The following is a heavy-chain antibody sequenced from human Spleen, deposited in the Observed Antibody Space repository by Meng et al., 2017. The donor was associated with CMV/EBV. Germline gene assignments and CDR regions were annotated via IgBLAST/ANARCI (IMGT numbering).Heavy chain of an antibody. CDR2: INHSGST. D-gene: IGHD3-3*01. V-gene: IGHV4-39*07. J-gene: IGHJ6*02. CDR3: ARGRNFWSGYRVGYGMDV. Sequence: SETLSLTCTVSGGSVSSGSYYWSWIRQPPGKGLEWIGEINHSGSTNYNPSLKSRVTISVDTSKNQFSLKLSSVTAADTAVYYCARGRNFWSGYRVGYGMDVWGQGTTVTVSS. CDR1: GGSVSSGSYY.